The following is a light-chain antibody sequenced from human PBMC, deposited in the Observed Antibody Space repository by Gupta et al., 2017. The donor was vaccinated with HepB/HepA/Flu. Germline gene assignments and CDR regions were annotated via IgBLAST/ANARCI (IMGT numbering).Light chain of an antibody. Sequence: SYVLTQPPSVSVTPGKTARIVCGGDSVGTKSVHWYQQKPGQAPVLVVYDDTARPSGIPERFSGSNSGNTATLITSRVEAGDEADYFCHVWDRSSEHVVFGGGTKLTVL. CDR3: HVWDRSSEHVV. CDR2: DDT. CDR1: SVGTKS. V-gene: IGLV3-21*03. J-gene: IGLJ2*01.